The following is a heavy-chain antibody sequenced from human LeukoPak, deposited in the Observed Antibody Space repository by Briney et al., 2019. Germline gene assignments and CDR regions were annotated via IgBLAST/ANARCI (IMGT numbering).Heavy chain of an antibody. CDR2: IYYSGST. V-gene: IGHV4-59*01. J-gene: IGHJ5*02. D-gene: IGHD3-22*01. CDR3: AREYYYDSSGYPWFDP. CDR1: GGSISSYY. Sequence: SETLSLTCTVSGGSISSYYWSWIRRPPGKGLEWIGYIYYSGSTNYNPSLKSRVTISVDTSKNQFSLKLSSVTAADTAVYYCAREYYYDSSGYPWFDPWGQGTLVTVSS.